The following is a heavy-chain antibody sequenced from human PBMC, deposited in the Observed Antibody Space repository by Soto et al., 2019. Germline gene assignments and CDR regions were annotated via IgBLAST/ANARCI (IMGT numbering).Heavy chain of an antibody. CDR3: ARSYQLLLGWFDP. CDR1: GYSISSGSY. J-gene: IGHJ5*02. CDR2: IFHSGNT. Sequence: SETLSLTCGVSGYSISSGSYWAWIRQSPGKGLEWLGSIFHSGNTYYNPSLESRVTISADTSKNQFSLKVNSVSAADTAVYYCARSYQLLLGWFDPWGQGTLVAVSS. V-gene: IGHV4-38-2*01. D-gene: IGHD2-2*01.